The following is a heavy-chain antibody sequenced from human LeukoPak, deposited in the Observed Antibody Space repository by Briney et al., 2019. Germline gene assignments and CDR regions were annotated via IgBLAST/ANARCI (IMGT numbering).Heavy chain of an antibody. J-gene: IGHJ4*02. V-gene: IGHV4-4*02. CDR3: ARVNYDFWSGYLFFDY. CDR1: GGSISSNNG. CDR2: IYHSGST. D-gene: IGHD3-3*01. Sequence: SGTLSLTCAVSGGSISSNNGWSWVRQPPGKGLEWIGEIYHSGSTNYNPSLKSRVTISVDKSKNQFSLKLSSVTAADTAVYYRARVNYDFWSGYLFFDYWGQGTLVTVSS.